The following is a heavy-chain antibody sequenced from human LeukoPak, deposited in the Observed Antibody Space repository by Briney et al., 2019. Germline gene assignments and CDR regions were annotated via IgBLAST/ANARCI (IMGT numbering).Heavy chain of an antibody. Sequence: GSLRLSCAASGFTFSSYSMNWVRQAPGKGLEWVSSISSSSSYIYYADSVKGRFTISRDNAENKVYLQMNSLGAEDTAVYYCTRLRGESPRSFDPWGQGTLVTVSS. D-gene: IGHD3-10*01. J-gene: IGHJ5*02. CDR3: TRLRGESPRSFDP. CDR1: GFTFSSYS. V-gene: IGHV3-21*01. CDR2: ISSSSSYI.